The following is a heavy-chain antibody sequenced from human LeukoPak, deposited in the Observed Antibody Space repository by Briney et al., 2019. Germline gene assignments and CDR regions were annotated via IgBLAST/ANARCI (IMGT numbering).Heavy chain of an antibody. J-gene: IGHJ4*02. CDR1: GFTFSSYA. D-gene: IGHD3-10*01. CDR3: AKDLTITMVRGVPDLR. CDR2: VSGNGGTT. Sequence: PGGSLRLSCAASGFTFSSYAMTWVRQAPGKGLEWVSTVSGNGGTTFYADSVKGRFTISRDNSKNTMYLQMNSLRAEDTAIYYFAKDLTITMVRGVPDLRWGQGTLVTVSS. V-gene: IGHV3-23*01.